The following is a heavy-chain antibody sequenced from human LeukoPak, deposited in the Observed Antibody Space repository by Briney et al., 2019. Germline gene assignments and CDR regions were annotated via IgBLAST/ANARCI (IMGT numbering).Heavy chain of an antibody. D-gene: IGHD3-22*01. CDR2: INHSGST. V-gene: IGHV4-34*01. Sequence: SETLSLTCAVYGGSFSGYYWSWIRQPPGKGLEWIGEINHSGSTNYNPSLKSRVTISVDTSKNQFSLKLSSVTAADTAVYYCARVCPFSYYYDSSGRTTGECCFDIWGQGTMVTVSS. J-gene: IGHJ3*02. CDR3: ARVCPFSYYYDSSGRTTGECCFDI. CDR1: GGSFSGYY.